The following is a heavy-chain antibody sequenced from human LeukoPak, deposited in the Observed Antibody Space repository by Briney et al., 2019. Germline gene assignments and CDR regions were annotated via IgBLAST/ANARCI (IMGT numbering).Heavy chain of an antibody. CDR1: GYSISSGYY. CDR3: ARGYSSSSFHFDY. V-gene: IGHV4-38-2*01. D-gene: IGHD6-6*01. Sequence: PSETLSLTCAVSGYSISSGYYWGWIRQPPGKGLEWIGSLYHSGNTYHNPSLKSRVTISEYSSKNQFSMKLRSVTAADTAVYYCARGYSSSSFHFDYWGQGTLVTVSS. CDR2: LYHSGNT. J-gene: IGHJ4*02.